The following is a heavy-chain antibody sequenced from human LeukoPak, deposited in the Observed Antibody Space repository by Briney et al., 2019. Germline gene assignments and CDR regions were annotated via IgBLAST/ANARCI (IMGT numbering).Heavy chain of an antibody. Sequence: GGSLRLSCAASGFTFSNYGMNWVRQAPGKGLEWVSYISSSSSTIYYADSVKGRFTISRDNSKNTLYLQMNSLRAEDTAVYYCAKSRERESLGGDAFDIWGQGTMVTVSS. J-gene: IGHJ3*02. CDR3: AKSRERESLGGDAFDI. V-gene: IGHV3-48*01. CDR1: GFTFSNYG. D-gene: IGHD7-27*01. CDR2: ISSSSSTI.